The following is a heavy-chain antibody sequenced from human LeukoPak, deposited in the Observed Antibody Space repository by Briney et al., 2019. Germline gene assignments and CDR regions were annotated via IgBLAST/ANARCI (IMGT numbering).Heavy chain of an antibody. D-gene: IGHD6-19*01. CDR2: ISYDGSNK. V-gene: IGHV3-30-3*01. CDR1: GFTFSSYA. CDR3: ARTPGPVAGTVLVDY. Sequence: PGRSLRLSCAASGFTFSSYAMHWVRQAPGKGLEWVAVISYDGSNKYYADSVKGRFTISRDNSKNTLYLQMNSLRAEDTAVYYCARTPGPVAGTVLVDYWGQGTLVTVSS. J-gene: IGHJ4*02.